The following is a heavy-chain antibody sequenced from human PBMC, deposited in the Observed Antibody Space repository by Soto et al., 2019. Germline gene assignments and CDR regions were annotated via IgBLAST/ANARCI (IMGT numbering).Heavy chain of an antibody. CDR2: ISYDGSNK. CDR3: ARVSLDGYNLHPPFDY. CDR1: GFTFSSYA. D-gene: IGHD5-12*01. J-gene: IGHJ4*02. Sequence: PGGSLRLSCAASGFTFSSYAMHWVRQAPGKGLEWVAVISYDGSNKYYADPVKGRFTISRDNSKNTLYLQMNSLRAEDTAVYYCARVSLDGYNLHPPFDYWGQGTLVTVSS. V-gene: IGHV3-30-3*01.